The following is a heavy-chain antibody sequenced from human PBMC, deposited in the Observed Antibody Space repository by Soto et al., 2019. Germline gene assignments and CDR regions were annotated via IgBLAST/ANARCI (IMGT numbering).Heavy chain of an antibody. CDR2: INPNSGGT. V-gene: IGHV1-2*02. CDR3: ARSKSGYDDNWFDP. J-gene: IGHJ5*02. Sequence: ASVKVSCKASGYTFTGYYMHWVRQAPGQGLEWMGWINPNSGGTNYAQKFQGRVTMTRDTSISTAYMELSRLRSDDTAVYHCARSKSGYDDNWFDPWGQGTLVTVSS. CDR1: GYTFTGYY. D-gene: IGHD5-12*01.